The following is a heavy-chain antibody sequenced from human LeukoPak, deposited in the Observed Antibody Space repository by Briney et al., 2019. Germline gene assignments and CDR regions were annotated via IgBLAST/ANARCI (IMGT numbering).Heavy chain of an antibody. D-gene: IGHD4-11*01. Sequence: ASVKVSCKASGYTFTSYYMHWVRQAPGQGLEWMGWMNPNSGNTGYAQKFQGRVTMTRNTSISTAYMELSSLRSEDTAVYYCARGPPYDYSNYYYYGMDVWGQGTTVTVSS. V-gene: IGHV1-8*02. CDR3: ARGPPYDYSNYYYYGMDV. CDR2: MNPNSGNT. CDR1: GYTFTSYY. J-gene: IGHJ6*02.